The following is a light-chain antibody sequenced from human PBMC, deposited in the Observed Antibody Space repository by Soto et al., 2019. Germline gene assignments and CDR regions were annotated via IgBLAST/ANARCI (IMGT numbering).Light chain of an antibody. J-gene: IGKJ5*01. CDR1: QSVDSY. Sequence: EIVLTQSPASLSLSPGERATLSCRASQSVDSYLVWHQQKPGQAPRLLIFGASNRATGIPARFSGSGSGTDFTHTINSLEPDDFAVYYCQQRDSWPITFGQGTRLEIK. CDR2: GAS. V-gene: IGKV3-11*01. CDR3: QQRDSWPIT.